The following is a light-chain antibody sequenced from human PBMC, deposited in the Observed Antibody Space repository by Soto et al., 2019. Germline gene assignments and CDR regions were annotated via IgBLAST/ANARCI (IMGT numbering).Light chain of an antibody. J-gene: IGLJ2*01. V-gene: IGLV2-11*01. CDR2: DVT. CDR3: CSYAGGHVV. Sequence: QSVLTQPRSVSGSPGQSVTISCTGTSSDIGAYNYVSWYQQHPGKAPKLIVYDVTERPSGVPDRFSGSKSGNTASLTISGLQAEDESDYYCCSYAGGHVVFGGGTKVTVL. CDR1: SSDIGAYNY.